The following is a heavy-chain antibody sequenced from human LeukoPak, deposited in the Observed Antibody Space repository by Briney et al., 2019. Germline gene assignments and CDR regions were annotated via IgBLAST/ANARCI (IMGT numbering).Heavy chain of an antibody. Sequence: GGSLRLSCVASGFTFSIYAMSWGRPAPGKGLEWVSSISTGGENTHYPDSVKGRFTISRDNSKNTLYLQMNSLRAEDTAVYYCARSDSHYFDYWGQGTLVTVSS. V-gene: IGHV3-23*01. CDR3: ARSDSHYFDY. J-gene: IGHJ4*02. D-gene: IGHD3-3*01. CDR2: ISTGGENT. CDR1: GFTFSIYA.